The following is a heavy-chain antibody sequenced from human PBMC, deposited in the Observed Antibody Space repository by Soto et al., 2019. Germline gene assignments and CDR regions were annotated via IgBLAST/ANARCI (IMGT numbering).Heavy chain of an antibody. CDR3: ARDRGSSSYYYYGMDF. Sequence: GASVKVSCKASGYTFTSYGISWVRQAPGQGLEWMGWISAYNGNTNYAQKLQGRVTMTTDTSTSTAYMELRSLRSDDTAVYYCARDRGSSSYYYYGMDFCGQGTTVTVSS. J-gene: IGHJ6*02. CDR2: ISAYNGNT. CDR1: GYTFTSYG. V-gene: IGHV1-18*01.